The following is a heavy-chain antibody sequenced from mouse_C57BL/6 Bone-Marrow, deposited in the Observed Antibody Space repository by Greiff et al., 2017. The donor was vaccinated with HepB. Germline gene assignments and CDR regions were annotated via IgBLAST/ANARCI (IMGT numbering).Heavy chain of an antibody. CDR3: AREEGHYYGSSPWFAY. Sequence: EVMLVESGGGLVKPGGSLKLSCAASGFTFSSYAMSWVRQTPEKRLEWVATISDGGSYTYYPDNVKGRFTISRDNAKNNLYLQMSHLKSEDTAMYYCAREEGHYYGSSPWFAYWGQGTLVTVSA. CDR1: GFTFSSYA. V-gene: IGHV5-4*01. D-gene: IGHD1-1*01. J-gene: IGHJ3*01. CDR2: ISDGGSYT.